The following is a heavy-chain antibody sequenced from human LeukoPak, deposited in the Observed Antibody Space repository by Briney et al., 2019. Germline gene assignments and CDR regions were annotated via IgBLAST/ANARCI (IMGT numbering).Heavy chain of an antibody. CDR3: AKDLTDYVGDY. V-gene: IGHV3-30*18. CDR1: GFTFSSYG. D-gene: IGHD4-23*01. Sequence: GRALRVSCAASGFTFSSYGMHWVRPAPAKGLAWVAVISYDGSNKYYADSVKGRFTISRDNSKNTLYLQMNSLRAEDTAVYYCAKDLTDYVGDYWGQGTLVTVSP. CDR2: ISYDGSNK. J-gene: IGHJ4*02.